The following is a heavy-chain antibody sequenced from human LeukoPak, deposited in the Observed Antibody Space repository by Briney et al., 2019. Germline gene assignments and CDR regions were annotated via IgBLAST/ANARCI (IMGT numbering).Heavy chain of an antibody. Sequence: GGSLRLSCAASGFTFSSYGMHWVRQAPGKGLEWVAVISYDGSNKYYADSVKGRFTISRDNSKNTLYLQMNSLRAEDTAVYYCAKDQVYYDSSGYYYEWFDPWGQGTLVTV. V-gene: IGHV3-30*18. CDR2: ISYDGSNK. D-gene: IGHD3-22*01. CDR1: GFTFSSYG. CDR3: AKDQVYYDSSGYYYEWFDP. J-gene: IGHJ5*02.